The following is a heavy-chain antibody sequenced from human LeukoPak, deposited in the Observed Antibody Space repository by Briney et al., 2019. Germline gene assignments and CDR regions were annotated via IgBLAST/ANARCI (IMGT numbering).Heavy chain of an antibody. J-gene: IGHJ5*02. Sequence: SETLSLTCSVSVVSMNGYYWSWLRQSAGNRLEWIGHVDSSGNTNYNPSLKSRVTISVDTSKNQFSLKLSSVTAADTAVYYCARHHRGSGWFGTRGRLQNWFDPWGQGTLVTVSS. CDR3: ARHHRGSGWFGTRGRLQNWFDP. CDR1: VVSMNGYY. CDR2: VDSSGNT. V-gene: IGHV4-4*07. D-gene: IGHD6-19*01.